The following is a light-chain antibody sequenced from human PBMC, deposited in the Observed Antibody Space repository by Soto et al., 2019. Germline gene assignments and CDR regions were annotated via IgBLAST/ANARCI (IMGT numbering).Light chain of an antibody. J-gene: IGKJ1*01. CDR1: QSLVFSDGNSY. V-gene: IGKV2-30*01. CDR2: KVS. CDR3: MQSTRGPWA. Sequence: DVVIQSPLSLPVTLGQPASISCRSSQSLVFSDGNSYLSWFQQRPGQSPRRLIYKVSNRESGVPDRLSGSESGTDFTLKISRVEAEDVGVYYCMQSTRGPWAFGQGTKVEIK.